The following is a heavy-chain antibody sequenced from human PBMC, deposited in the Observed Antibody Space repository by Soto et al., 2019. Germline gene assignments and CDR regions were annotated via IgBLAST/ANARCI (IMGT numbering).Heavy chain of an antibody. CDR1: GGTFSSYA. Sequence: SVKVSCKASGGTFSSYAISWVRQAPGQGLELMGGIIPIFGTANYAQKFQGRVTITADESTSTAYMELSSLRSEDTAVYYCARASDDIVVVVAATRGMDVWGQGTTVTVSS. CDR3: ARASDDIVVVVAATRGMDV. CDR2: IIPIFGTA. D-gene: IGHD2-15*01. J-gene: IGHJ6*02. V-gene: IGHV1-69*13.